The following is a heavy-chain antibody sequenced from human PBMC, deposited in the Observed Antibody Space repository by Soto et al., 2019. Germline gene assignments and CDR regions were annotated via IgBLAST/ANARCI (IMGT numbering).Heavy chain of an antibody. CDR3: ARRQATMTHFDY. CDR1: GYNFTTYW. D-gene: IGHD3-22*01. CDR2: IPPCDSDT. V-gene: IGHV5-51*01. J-gene: IGHJ4*02. Sequence: GESLKISCRGSGYNFTTYWIGWVRQMPGKGLEWMGIIPPCDSDTRYSPSFQGQVTISAXXXIXXXYXQXXXLXASDTAMYYCARRQATMTHFDYWGQGTLVTV.